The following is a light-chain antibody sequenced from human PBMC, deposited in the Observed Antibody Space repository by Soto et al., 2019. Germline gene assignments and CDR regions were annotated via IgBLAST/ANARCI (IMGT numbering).Light chain of an antibody. CDR1: QGISNS. CDR3: QKYNSAPQN. CDR2: AAS. V-gene: IGKV1-27*01. J-gene: IGKJ5*01. Sequence: DLQMTQSPSSLSASVGDRVTITCRASQGISNSLAWYQQKPGKVPKLLIYAASTLQSGVPSRFSGSGSGADFTLTISSLQPEDVATYYCQKYNSAPQNFGQGTRLEI.